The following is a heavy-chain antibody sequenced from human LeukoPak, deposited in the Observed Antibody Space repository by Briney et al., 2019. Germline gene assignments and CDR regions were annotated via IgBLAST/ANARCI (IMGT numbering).Heavy chain of an antibody. CDR3: ARDSVGAADY. J-gene: IGHJ4*02. V-gene: IGHV3-23*01. CDR2: ISDSGDST. Sequence: PGGSLRLSCTASAFTLNNYGMNWVRQAPGKGLEWVSAISDSGDSTYYADSVKGRFTISRDSSKNTVSLQISSLRSEDTAVYYCARDSVGAADYWGQGTLVTVSS. D-gene: IGHD1-26*01. CDR1: AFTLNNYG.